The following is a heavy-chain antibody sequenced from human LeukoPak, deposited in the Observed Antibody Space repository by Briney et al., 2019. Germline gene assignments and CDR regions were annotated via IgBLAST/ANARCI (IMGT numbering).Heavy chain of an antibody. CDR2: ISYSGST. J-gene: IGHJ6*03. Sequence: PSETLSLTCTVSGGSISSSSYYWGWIRQPPGKGLEWIGSISYSGSTYYNPSLKSRVTIAVDTSKTQFFLKLSSVTAADTAVYYCARFYTTSQYGSGYMDVWGKGTTVTVSS. D-gene: IGHD3-10*01. V-gene: IGHV4-39*01. CDR1: GGSISSSSYY. CDR3: ARFYTTSQYGSGYMDV.